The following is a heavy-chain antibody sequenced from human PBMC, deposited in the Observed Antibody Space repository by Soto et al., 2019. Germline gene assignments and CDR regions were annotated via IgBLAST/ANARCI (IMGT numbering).Heavy chain of an antibody. Sequence: GESLKISCKTSGYSFTTYWISWVRQMPGKGLEWMGRIDPTDSYTNYNPSFQGHVTIPADKSISTAYLHWSSLQASDTAIYYCARFRLITDFYGMDVWGQGTAVTVSS. D-gene: IGHD3-16*01. CDR2: IDPTDSYT. CDR3: ARFRLITDFYGMDV. CDR1: GYSFTTYW. J-gene: IGHJ6*02. V-gene: IGHV5-10-1*01.